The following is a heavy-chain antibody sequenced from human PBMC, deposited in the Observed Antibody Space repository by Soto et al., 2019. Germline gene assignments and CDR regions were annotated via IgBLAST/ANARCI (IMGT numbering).Heavy chain of an antibody. CDR1: GYTLTELS. CDR2: FDPEDGET. CDR3: AASMVRGVFRLRFRFRNWFDP. D-gene: IGHD3-10*01. Sequence: ASVKVSCKVSGYTLTELSMHWVRQAPGKGLEWMGGFDPEDGETIYAQKFQGRVTMTEDTSTDTAYMELSSLRSEDTAVYYCAASMVRGVFRLRFRFRNWFDPWGQGTLVTVSS. V-gene: IGHV1-24*01. J-gene: IGHJ5*02.